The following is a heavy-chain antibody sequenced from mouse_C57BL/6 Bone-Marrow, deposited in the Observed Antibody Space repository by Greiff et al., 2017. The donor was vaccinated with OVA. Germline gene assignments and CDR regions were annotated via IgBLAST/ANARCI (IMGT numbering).Heavy chain of an antibody. CDR3: AKTGFITTVVATLDWYVDV. J-gene: IGHJ1*03. Sequence: VQLQQSGPGLVQPSQSLSITCTVSGFSLTSYGVHWVRQPPGKGLEWLGVIWSGGSTDYNAAFISRLSISKDNSKSQVFFKMNSLQADDTAIYYCAKTGFITTVVATLDWYVDVWGTGTTVTVSS. CDR1: GFSLTSYG. V-gene: IGHV2-4*01. D-gene: IGHD1-1*01. CDR2: IWSGGST.